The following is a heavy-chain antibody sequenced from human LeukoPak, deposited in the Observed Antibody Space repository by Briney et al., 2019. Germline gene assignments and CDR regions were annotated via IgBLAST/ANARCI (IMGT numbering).Heavy chain of an antibody. Sequence: PGGSLRLSCEASGSGFTFGNFGMSWVRQAPGKGLEWVSSISSSSSYIYYADSVKGRFTISRDNAKNSLYLQMNSLRAEDTAVYYCAKLNPRSTVIDDYWGQGTLVTVSS. CDR3: AKLNPRSTVIDDY. D-gene: IGHD4-11*01. CDR2: ISSSSSYI. J-gene: IGHJ4*02. CDR1: GSGFTFGNFG. V-gene: IGHV3-21*01.